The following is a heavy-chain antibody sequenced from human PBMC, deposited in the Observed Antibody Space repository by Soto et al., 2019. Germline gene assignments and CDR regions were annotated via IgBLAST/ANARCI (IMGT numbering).Heavy chain of an antibody. CDR3: ARGWQWLDY. CDR1: GFTFSDYY. J-gene: IGHJ4*02. Sequence: LRLSCAASGFTFSDYYMSWIRQAPGKGLEWVSCITTSGSLIYYADSVKGRFTVSRDNARNSLYLQMNSLRVEDMAVYYCARGWQWLDYWGQGTLVTVSS. D-gene: IGHD6-19*01. CDR2: ITTSGSLI. V-gene: IGHV3-11*01.